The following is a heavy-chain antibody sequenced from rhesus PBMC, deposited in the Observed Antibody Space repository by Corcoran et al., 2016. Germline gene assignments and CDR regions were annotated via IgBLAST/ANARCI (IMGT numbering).Heavy chain of an antibody. V-gene: IGHV4-165*01. Sequence: QVQLQESGPGLVKTSETLSLTCAFPGYSISSNYWSWIRQPPGKGLEWVGYILGSSGSTYYNPSLKSRVTISTDTSKTQFSLKLGSVTAADTAVYYCARVGNYFDYWGQGVLVTVSS. J-gene: IGHJ4*01. CDR3: ARVGNYFDY. CDR1: GYSISSNY. CDR2: ILGSSGST. D-gene: IGHD7-45*01.